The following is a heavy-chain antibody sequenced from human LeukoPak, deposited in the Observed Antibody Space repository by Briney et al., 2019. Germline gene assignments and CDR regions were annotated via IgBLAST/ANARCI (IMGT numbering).Heavy chain of an antibody. J-gene: IGHJ5*01. CDR2: IYGSEST. V-gene: IGHV4-38-2*01. D-gene: IGHD4-23*01. CDR1: GYPLGRNYF. Sequence: SETLSLTCAVSGYPLGRNYFWGWVRQPPGKRLEWIGRIYGSESTTYNPSLTNRVTISVDTSRNHLSPPLTSASAADTAVYYCARYDSRGSASTRFDSWGQGILVTISS. CDR3: ARYDSRGSASTRFDS.